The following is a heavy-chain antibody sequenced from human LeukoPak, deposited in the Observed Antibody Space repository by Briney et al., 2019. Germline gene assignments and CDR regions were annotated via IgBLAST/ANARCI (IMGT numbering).Heavy chain of an antibody. Sequence: GGSLRLSCAASGFTFSSYWMSWVRQAPGKGLEWVANIKQDGSEKYYVDSVKGRFTISRDNAKNSLYLQMNSLRAEDTAVYYCARGGGYYNFWSGDYYHYYYYMDVWGKGTTVTVSS. J-gene: IGHJ6*03. CDR2: IKQDGSEK. V-gene: IGHV3-7*01. D-gene: IGHD3-3*01. CDR1: GFTFSSYW. CDR3: ARGGGYYNFWSGDYYHYYYYMDV.